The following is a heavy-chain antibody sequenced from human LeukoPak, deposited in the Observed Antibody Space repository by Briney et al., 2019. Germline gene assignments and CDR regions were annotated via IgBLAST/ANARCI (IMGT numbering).Heavy chain of an antibody. CDR3: AREGIGSGSYYNINWFDP. V-gene: IGHV4-31*03. Sequence: SQTLSLTCTVSGGSISSGGYYWSWIRQHPGKGLEWIGYIYYSGGTYYNPSLKSRVTISVDTSKNQFSLKLSSVTAADTAVYYCAREGIGSGSYYNINWFDPWGQGTLVTVSS. J-gene: IGHJ5*02. CDR2: IYYSGGT. CDR1: GGSISSGGYY. D-gene: IGHD3-10*01.